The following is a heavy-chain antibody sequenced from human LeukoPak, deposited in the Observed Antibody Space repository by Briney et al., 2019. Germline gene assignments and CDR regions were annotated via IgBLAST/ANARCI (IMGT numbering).Heavy chain of an antibody. J-gene: IGHJ4*02. V-gene: IGHV3-23*01. D-gene: IGHD4-17*01. Sequence: GGSLRLSCAAFGFTFTTYAMSWVRQAPGKGLEWVSVISSSGGTTYHADSVKGRFTISRDNSKNTVYLRMNGLRAEDTAIYYCAKHGEAYGDSKTDYWGQGTLVTVSS. CDR2: ISSSGGTT. CDR1: GFTFTTYA. CDR3: AKHGEAYGDSKTDY.